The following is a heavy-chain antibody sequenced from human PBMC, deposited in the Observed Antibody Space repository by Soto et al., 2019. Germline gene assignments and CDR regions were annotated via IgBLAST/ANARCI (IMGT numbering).Heavy chain of an antibody. CDR2: ISYDGNTK. D-gene: IGHD1-26*01. J-gene: IGHJ4*02. CDR1: GFTFSSYA. CDR3: ARGSNGAREAFDY. Sequence: QVQLVESGGGVVQPGRSLRVSCAASGFTFSSYAMHWVRQTPGKGLEWVAVISYDGNTKYYPDSVMGRFTVSRDNAKNTLYLHMYSLRTEDTAMYYCARGSNGAREAFDYWGQGSLVTVSS. V-gene: IGHV3-30-3*01.